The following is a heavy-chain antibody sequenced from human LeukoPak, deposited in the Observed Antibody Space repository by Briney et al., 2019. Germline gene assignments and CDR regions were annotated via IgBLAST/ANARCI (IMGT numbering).Heavy chain of an antibody. CDR1: GGSISSSSYY. CDR3: ARRGGFGEFASDAFDI. V-gene: IGHV4-39*07. CDR2: IYYSGST. D-gene: IGHD3-10*01. Sequence: KSSETLSLTCTVSGGSISSSSYYWGWIRQPPGKGLEWIGSIYYSGSTNYNPSLKSRVTISVDTSKNQFSLKLSSVTAADTAVYYCARRGGFGEFASDAFDIWGQGTMVTVSS. J-gene: IGHJ3*02.